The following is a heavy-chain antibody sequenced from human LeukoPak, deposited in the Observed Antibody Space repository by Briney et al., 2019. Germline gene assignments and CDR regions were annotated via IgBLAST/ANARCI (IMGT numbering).Heavy chain of an antibody. V-gene: IGHV1-18*01. Sequence: GASVKVSCKASGGTFSSYAISWVRQAPGQGLEWMGWISAYNGNTNYAQKLQGRVAMTTDTSTSTAYMELRSLRSDDTAVYYCARTDPYYYYMDVWGKGTTVTVSS. J-gene: IGHJ6*03. CDR2: ISAYNGNT. CDR3: ARTDPYYYYMDV. CDR1: GGTFSSYA.